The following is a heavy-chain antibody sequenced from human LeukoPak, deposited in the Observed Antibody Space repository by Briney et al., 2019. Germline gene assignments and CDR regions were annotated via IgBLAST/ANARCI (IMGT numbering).Heavy chain of an antibody. Sequence: SETLSLTCTVSGASITDYYWSWIRQPPGKGLEWIRYIFYNRNTNYNPSLKSRVTISVDTSKKQFSLKVYSVTAADTAVYFCARGIVATINDYWGQGKLVTVSS. D-gene: IGHD5-12*01. CDR2: IFYNRNT. CDR1: GASITDYY. CDR3: ARGIVATINDY. V-gene: IGHV4-59*01. J-gene: IGHJ4*02.